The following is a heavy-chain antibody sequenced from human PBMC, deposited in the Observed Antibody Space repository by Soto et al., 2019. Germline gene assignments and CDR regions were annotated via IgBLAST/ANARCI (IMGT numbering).Heavy chain of an antibody. Sequence: EVQLLESVGGLVQPGGSLRLSCAASGFTFSSYAMSWVRQAPGKGLEWVSAISGSGGSTYYADSVKGRFTISRDNSKNTLYLQMNSLRAEDTAVYYCAKDGNPIPYLTGYYRLGWFDPWGQGTLVTVSS. V-gene: IGHV3-23*01. CDR3: AKDGNPIPYLTGYYRLGWFDP. CDR1: GFTFSSYA. D-gene: IGHD3-9*01. CDR2: ISGSGGST. J-gene: IGHJ5*02.